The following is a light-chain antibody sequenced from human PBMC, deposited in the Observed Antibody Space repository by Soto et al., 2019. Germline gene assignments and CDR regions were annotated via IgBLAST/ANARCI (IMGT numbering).Light chain of an antibody. Sequence: QSALTQPGSVSGSPGQSITISCTGDNNDDGNNSAVAWYQHHPDKARKVIIFEGGKRPAGVSRRFSASKSGNTASLTIYGLQAEDEADYYCCSDGGSGTWVFAGGTKVTVL. CDR3: CSDGGSGTWV. J-gene: IGLJ3*02. CDR1: NNDDGNNSA. CDR2: EGG. V-gene: IGLV2-23*01.